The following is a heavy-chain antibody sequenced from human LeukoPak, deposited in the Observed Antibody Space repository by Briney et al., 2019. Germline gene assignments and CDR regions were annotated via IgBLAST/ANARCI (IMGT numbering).Heavy chain of an antibody. J-gene: IGHJ6*02. Sequence: PSETLSLTCTVSGDSISSGGYSWSWIRQPPGKGLEWIGFIYHSGTTYHNPSLRSRVTISVDTSKNQFSLKLSSVTAADTAVYYCAREKPFGIAAAGMHYYYYYGMDVWGQGTTVTVSS. V-gene: IGHV4-30-2*01. CDR3: AREKPFGIAAAGMHYYYYYGMDV. D-gene: IGHD6-13*01. CDR1: GDSISSGGYS. CDR2: IYHSGTT.